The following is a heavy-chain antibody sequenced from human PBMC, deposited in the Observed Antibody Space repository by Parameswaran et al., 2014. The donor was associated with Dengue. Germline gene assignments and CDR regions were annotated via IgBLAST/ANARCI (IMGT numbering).Heavy chain of an antibody. CDR3: AREGQFLEWLFPNYYYYYGMDV. Sequence: GKGLEWIGHIYTSGSTNYNPSLKSRVTISVDTSKNQFSLKLSSVTAADTAVYYCAREGQFLEWLFPNYYYYYGMDVWGQGTTVTVSS. J-gene: IGHJ6*02. V-gene: IGHV4-61*09. CDR2: IYTSGST. D-gene: IGHD3-3*01.